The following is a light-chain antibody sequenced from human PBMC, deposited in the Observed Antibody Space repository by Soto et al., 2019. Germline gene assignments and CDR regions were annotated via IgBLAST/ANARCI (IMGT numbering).Light chain of an antibody. J-gene: IGLJ2*01. V-gene: IGLV2-14*01. CDR1: SRDIGNYNY. Sequence: QSVLTQPASVSGSPGQSITISCTGTSRDIGNYNYVSWYQHHPGKAPKLIIYEVTDRPSGVSNRFSASKSGNTASLTISGLQAEDEADYYCSSYTTTPTVIFGGGTKLTVL. CDR3: SSYTTTPTVI. CDR2: EVT.